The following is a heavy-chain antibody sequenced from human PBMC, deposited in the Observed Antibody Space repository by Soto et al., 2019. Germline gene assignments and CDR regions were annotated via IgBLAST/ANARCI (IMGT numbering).Heavy chain of an antibody. CDR1: GFTFSNYY. CDR3: ARRYSYFDL. Sequence: QVQLVESGGGLVKPGGSLRLSCAASGFTFSNYYMNWIRKAPGKGLEWVSYISGSGTPIYYADSVKGRFTISRDNAKNSLYLQMDSLRADDTAVYYCARRYSYFDLWGRGTLVTVSS. V-gene: IGHV3-11*01. J-gene: IGHJ2*01. CDR2: ISGSGTPI.